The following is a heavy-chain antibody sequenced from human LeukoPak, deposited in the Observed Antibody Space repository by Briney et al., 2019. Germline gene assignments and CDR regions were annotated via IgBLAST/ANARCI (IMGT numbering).Heavy chain of an antibody. Sequence: GASVKVSCKASGYTFTGYYMHWVRQAPGQGLEWMGRINPNSGGTNYAQKFQGRVTMTRDPSIRTAYMELSRLRSDDTAVYYCARSGIAEAGTPQGIYYYYYMDVWGKGTTVTVSS. J-gene: IGHJ6*03. CDR2: INPNSGGT. D-gene: IGHD6-13*01. V-gene: IGHV1-2*06. CDR3: ARSGIAEAGTPQGIYYYYYMDV. CDR1: GYTFTGYY.